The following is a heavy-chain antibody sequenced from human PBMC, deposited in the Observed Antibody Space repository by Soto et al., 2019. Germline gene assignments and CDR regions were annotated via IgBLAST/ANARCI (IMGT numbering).Heavy chain of an antibody. V-gene: IGHV3-23*01. CDR1: GFTFSNFD. CDR3: ATGTAAPAH. D-gene: IGHD6-13*01. Sequence: EVQLLESGGGLVQPGGSLRLSCAASGFTFSNFDMSWVRQAPGKGLEWVSGISTSGGTTYYADSVTGRFTSSRDNSKNTLYLQMTSLRAEATAVYYCATGTAAPAHWGQGTLVTVSS. CDR2: ISTSGGTT. J-gene: IGHJ1*01.